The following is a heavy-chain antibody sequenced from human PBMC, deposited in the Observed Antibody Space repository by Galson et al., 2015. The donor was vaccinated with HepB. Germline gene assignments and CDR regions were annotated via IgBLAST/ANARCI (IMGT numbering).Heavy chain of an antibody. J-gene: IGHJ3*02. CDR2: ISSRSRTI. D-gene: IGHD3-16*01. CDR1: GFIFSTYS. Sequence: SLRLSCAGSGFIFSTYSMNWVRQAPGKGLEWVSYISSRSRTIYYADSVKGRFTISRDNAKNSLYLQMNSLRDEDTAVYYCAEGKVGAIWGQGTTVTVSS. CDR3: AEGKVGAI. V-gene: IGHV3-48*02.